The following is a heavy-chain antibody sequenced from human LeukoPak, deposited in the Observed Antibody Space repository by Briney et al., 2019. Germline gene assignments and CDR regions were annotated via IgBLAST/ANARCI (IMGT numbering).Heavy chain of an antibody. CDR1: GGSFSGYY. V-gene: IGHV4-59*01. CDR2: IYYSGST. Sequence: SETLSLTCAVYGGSFSGYYWSWIRQPPGKGLEWIGYIYYSGSTNYNPSLKSRVTISVDTSKNQSSLKLSSVTAADTAVYYCARFVVVPAAKSDYYYYGMDVWGQGTTVTVSS. J-gene: IGHJ6*02. D-gene: IGHD2-2*01. CDR3: ARFVVVPAAKSDYYYYGMDV.